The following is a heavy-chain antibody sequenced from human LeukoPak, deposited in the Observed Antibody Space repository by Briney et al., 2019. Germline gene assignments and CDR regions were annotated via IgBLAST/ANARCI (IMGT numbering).Heavy chain of an antibody. CDR3: ARPQDYYDSSGDAFDI. D-gene: IGHD3-22*01. CDR1: GYTFTSYY. V-gene: IGHV1-46*01. CDR2: INPSGGST. Sequence: ASVKVSCKASGYTFTSYYMHWVRQAPGQGLGWMGIINPSGGSTSYAQTFQGRVTMTRATSTSTVYMELSSLRSEDTAVYYCARPQDYYDSSGDAFDIWGQGTMVTVSS. J-gene: IGHJ3*02.